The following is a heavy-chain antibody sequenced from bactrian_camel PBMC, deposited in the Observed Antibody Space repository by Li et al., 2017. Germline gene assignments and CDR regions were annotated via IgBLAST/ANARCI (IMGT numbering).Heavy chain of an antibody. CDR2: VYLSGGGT. V-gene: IGHV3-3*01. J-gene: IGHJ4*01. CDR3: AAEGSTYCGDGLCPMCDPKY. Sequence: HVQLVESGGGSVQVGGSLSLSCAVSGDEYRGLCMGWFRQAPGREREAVAGVYLSGGGTYVTDSLKDRFTISHDNAKNTVYLQINNLKPEDAGMYYCAAEGSTYCGDGLCPMCDPKYWGQGTQVTVS. D-gene: IGHD1*01. CDR1: GDEYRGLC.